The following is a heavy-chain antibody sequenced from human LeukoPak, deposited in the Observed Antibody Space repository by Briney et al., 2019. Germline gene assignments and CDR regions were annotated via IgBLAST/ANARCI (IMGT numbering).Heavy chain of an antibody. CDR1: GDSISTEVNY. J-gene: IGHJ4*02. V-gene: IGHV4-30-4*08. D-gene: IGHD3-9*01. CDR3: ARTDDILTAFDY. CDR2: IYSSGNT. Sequence: PSETLSLTCTVSGDSISTEVNYWAWIRQPPGKGLDWIGNIYSSGNTYYNPSLKSRVTISVDTSKNQFSLKLSSVTAADTAVYYCARTDDILTAFDYWGQGTLVTVSP.